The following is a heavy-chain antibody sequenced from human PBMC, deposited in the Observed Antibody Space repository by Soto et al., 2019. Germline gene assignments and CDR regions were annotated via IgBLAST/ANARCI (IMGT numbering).Heavy chain of an antibody. V-gene: IGHV3-30*03. Sequence: QVQLVESGGGVVQPGESLRLSCAASGFTFSTYAMHWVRQTPGKGLEWVAAISADGTYKNHADSVKARLTIYRDNSKATLYVHMNGLRLEDTAVYYCERQGGRLGVCYFDCWGQGTLVSVSS. CDR3: ERQGGRLGVCYFDC. D-gene: IGHD3-16*01. CDR2: ISADGTYK. J-gene: IGHJ4*02. CDR1: GFTFSTYA.